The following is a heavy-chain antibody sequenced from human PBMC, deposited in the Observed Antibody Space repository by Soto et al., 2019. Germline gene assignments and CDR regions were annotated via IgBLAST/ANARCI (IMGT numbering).Heavy chain of an antibody. CDR2: ISATGGGT. V-gene: IGHV3-23*01. D-gene: IGHD3-16*01. CDR1: GFKFSHYA. J-gene: IGHJ4*02. CDR3: ATDRRAGGNAAFYFDF. Sequence: HPGGSLRLPCAASGFKFSHYAMSWVRQAPGKGLEWVSLISATGGGTYYADSVKGRVTISRDNSHNTLYLQLHSMTDEEQAVYYYATDRRAGGNAAFYFDFWGQGAQVTVSS.